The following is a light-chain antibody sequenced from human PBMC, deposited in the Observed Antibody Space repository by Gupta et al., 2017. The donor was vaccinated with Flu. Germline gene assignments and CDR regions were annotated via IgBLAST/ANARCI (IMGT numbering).Light chain of an antibody. CDR3: HQYTTTPWT. CDR2: WAS. V-gene: IGKV4-1*01. CDR1: QSVLYSSNNKNY. J-gene: IGKJ1*01. Sequence: LGERATINCKSSQSVLYSSNNKNYLAWYQHKPGQPPRLLIYWASTRESGVPDRFSGSGSGTDFALTISSLQAEDVAVYYCHQYTTTPWTFGQGTKVEIK.